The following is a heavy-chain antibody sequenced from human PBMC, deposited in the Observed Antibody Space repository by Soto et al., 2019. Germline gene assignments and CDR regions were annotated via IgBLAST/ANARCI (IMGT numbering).Heavy chain of an antibody. CDR2: ISSSGSTI. D-gene: IGHD2-2*01. V-gene: IGHV3-11*01. Sequence: QVQLVESGGGLVKPGGSLRLSCAASGFTFSDYYMSWIRQAPGKGLEWVSYISSSGSTIYYADSVKGRFTISRDNAKNSLYLQMNSLRAEDTAVYYCARSLHYCSSTSCPRVYYYYYMDVWGKGTTVTVSS. J-gene: IGHJ6*03. CDR1: GFTFSDYY. CDR3: ARSLHYCSSTSCPRVYYYYYMDV.